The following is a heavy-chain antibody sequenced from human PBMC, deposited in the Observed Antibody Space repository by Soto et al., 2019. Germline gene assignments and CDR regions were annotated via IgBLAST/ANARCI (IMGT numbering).Heavy chain of an antibody. CDR2: IYWDDDK. V-gene: IGHV2-5*02. Sequence: QITLKESGPTLVKPTQTLTLTCTFSGFSLSTSGVGVGWIRQPPGKALEWLALIYWDDDKRYSPSLKSRLTITKDTSKNQVVLTMTNMDPVDTATYYCAHTYYYDSSGSGGWFDPWGQGTLVTVSS. CDR1: GFSLSTSGVG. J-gene: IGHJ5*02. D-gene: IGHD3-22*01. CDR3: AHTYYYDSSGSGGWFDP.